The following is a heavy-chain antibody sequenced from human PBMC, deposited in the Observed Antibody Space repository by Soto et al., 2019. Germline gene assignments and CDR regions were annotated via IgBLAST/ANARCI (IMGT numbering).Heavy chain of an antibody. D-gene: IGHD3-3*01. CDR1: GGTFSSYA. CDR2: INAGNGNT. CDR3: ARQWAYYDFWSGYSTNYYYYGMDV. J-gene: IGHJ6*02. Sequence: GASVKVSCKASGGTFSSYAISWVRQAPGQGLEWMGWINAGNGNTKYSQKFQGRVTITRDTSASTAYMELSSLRSEDTAVYYCARQWAYYDFWSGYSTNYYYYGMDVWGQGTTVTVSS. V-gene: IGHV1-3*01.